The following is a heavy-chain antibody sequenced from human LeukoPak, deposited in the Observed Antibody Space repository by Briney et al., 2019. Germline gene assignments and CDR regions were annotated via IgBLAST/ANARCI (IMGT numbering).Heavy chain of an antibody. D-gene: IGHD2-2*01. V-gene: IGHV4-59*01. CDR3: ARGRRYCSSTCCYEPAFDI. J-gene: IGHJ3*02. Sequence: SETLSLTCTVSGGSISSYYWSWIRQPPGKGLEWIGYIYYSGSTNYNPSLKSRVTISVDTSKNQFSLKLSSVTAADTAVYYCARGRRYCSSTCCYEPAFDIWGQGTMVTVSS. CDR2: IYYSGST. CDR1: GGSISSYY.